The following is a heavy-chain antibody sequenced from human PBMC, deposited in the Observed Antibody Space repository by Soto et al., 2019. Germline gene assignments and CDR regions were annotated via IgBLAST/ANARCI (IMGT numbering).Heavy chain of an antibody. CDR2: SSGYNGNT. CDR1: GYTFTSYG. J-gene: IGHJ5*02. CDR3: XXXXXXXXXXXXXXXXXXP. Sequence: QVQLVQSGAEVKKPGASVKVSCKASGYTFTSYGISWVRQAPGQGLEWMGWSSGYNGNTNYAQKLQGRVTMTTDTXXXXXXXXXXXXXXXXXXXXXXXXXXXXXXXXXXXXXXXXPWGQGTLVTVSS. V-gene: IGHV1-18*01.